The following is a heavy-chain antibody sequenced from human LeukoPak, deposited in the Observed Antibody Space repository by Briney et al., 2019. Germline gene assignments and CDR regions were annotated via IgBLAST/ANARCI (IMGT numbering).Heavy chain of an antibody. CDR2: IYYSGST. D-gene: IGHD3-22*01. CDR1: GGSISRYY. CDR3: ARDRGYDSSGYYYVDRAFDY. Sequence: SETLSLTCTVSGGSISRYYWGWIRQPPGKGLEWIGCIYYSGSTYYTPSLKSRVTISVDTSKNQFSLNLSSVTAADTAVYYCARDRGYDSSGYYYVDRAFDYWGQGTLVTVSS. J-gene: IGHJ4*02. V-gene: IGHV4-39*07.